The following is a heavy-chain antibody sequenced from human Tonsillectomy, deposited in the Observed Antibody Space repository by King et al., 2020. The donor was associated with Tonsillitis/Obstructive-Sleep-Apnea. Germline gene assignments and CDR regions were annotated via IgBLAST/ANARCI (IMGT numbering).Heavy chain of an antibody. CDR1: GFTFDDYA. J-gene: IGHJ4*02. V-gene: IGHV3-9*01. D-gene: IGHD2-2*01. CDR3: AKDIGYQLLELDYFDS. CDR2: ISWNSNSI. Sequence: EVQLVESGGGLVQPGRSLRLSCAASGFTFDDYAIHWFRQAPGKGLEWVSGISWNSNSIDYADSVKGRFTISRDNAKNSLYLQMNYLRAEDTALYYCAKDIGYQLLELDYFDSWGQGTLVTVSS.